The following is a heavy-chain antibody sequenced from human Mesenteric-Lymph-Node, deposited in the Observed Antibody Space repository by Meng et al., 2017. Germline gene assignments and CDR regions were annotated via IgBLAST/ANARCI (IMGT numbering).Heavy chain of an antibody. CDR2: IYYSGST. CDR3: ARVGQWLPIDY. CDR1: GGSISSGDYY. J-gene: IGHJ4*02. D-gene: IGHD6-19*01. Sequence: VQLQESGPGLVKPSQTLSLTCSVSGGSISSGDYYWSWIRQPPGKGLEWIGYIYYSGSTHYNPSLKSRVTISVDTSKNQFSLKVSSVTAADTAVYYCARVGQWLPIDYWGQGTQVTVSS. V-gene: IGHV4-30-4*01.